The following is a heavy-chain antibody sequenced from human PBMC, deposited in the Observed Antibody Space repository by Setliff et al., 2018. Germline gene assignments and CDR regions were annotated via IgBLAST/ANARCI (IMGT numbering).Heavy chain of an antibody. J-gene: IGHJ5*02. CDR2: IYYSGST. V-gene: IGHV4-39*02. CDR1: GGSISSSSYY. D-gene: IGHD3-10*01. CDR3: ATDGPVLNGDYIS. Sequence: SETLSLTCTVSGGSISSSSYYWGWIRQPPGKGLEWIGSIYYSGSTYYHPSLKSRVTISEDTSKNDFSLKLKSVTAADTAVYYCATDGPVLNGDYISWGQGTLVTAPQ.